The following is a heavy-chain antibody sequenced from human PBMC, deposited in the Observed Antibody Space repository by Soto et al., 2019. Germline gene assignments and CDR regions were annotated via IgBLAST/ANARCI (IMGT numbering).Heavy chain of an antibody. D-gene: IGHD2-15*01. CDR2: IYYSGST. J-gene: IGHJ3*02. V-gene: IGHV4-59*01. Sequence: PSETLSLTCTVSGGSISSYYWSWIRQPPGKGLEWIGYIYYSGSTNYNPSLKSRVTISVDTSKNQFSLKLRSLRSDDTAVYYCATCVSRGCYSSAFDIWGQGTMVTVSS. CDR3: ATCVSRGCYSSAFDI. CDR1: GGSISSYY.